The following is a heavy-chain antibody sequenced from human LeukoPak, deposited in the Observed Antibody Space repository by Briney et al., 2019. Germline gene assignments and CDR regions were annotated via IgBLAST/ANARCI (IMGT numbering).Heavy chain of an antibody. Sequence: SVKVSCKASGGTFSSYAISWVRQAPGQGLEWMGGIIPIFGTANYAQKFQGGVTITADESTSTAYMELSSLRSEDTAVYYCARERYCSSTSCYMAYWCQGTLVTVSS. CDR3: ARERYCSSTSCYMAY. V-gene: IGHV1-69*13. D-gene: IGHD2-2*02. J-gene: IGHJ4*02. CDR2: IIPIFGTA. CDR1: GGTFSSYA.